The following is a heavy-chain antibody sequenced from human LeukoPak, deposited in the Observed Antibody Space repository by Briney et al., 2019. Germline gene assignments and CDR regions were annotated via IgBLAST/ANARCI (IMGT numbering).Heavy chain of an antibody. CDR3: ARAAYSSTWYSRYFDL. J-gene: IGHJ2*01. Sequence: GGSLRLSCAASGFTFSSYDIHWVRQATGKGLEWVSGIGTAGEIYYPGSVKGRFTISRENAKNSLYLQISSLRAGDTAVFYCARAAYSSTWYSRYFDLWGRGTLVTVSS. CDR2: IGTAGEI. D-gene: IGHD6-13*01. V-gene: IGHV3-13*01. CDR1: GFTFSSYD.